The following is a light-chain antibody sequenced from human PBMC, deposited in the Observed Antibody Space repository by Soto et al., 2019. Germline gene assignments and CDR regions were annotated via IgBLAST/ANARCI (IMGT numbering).Light chain of an antibody. CDR1: QSVSSY. V-gene: IGKV3-11*01. J-gene: IGKJ3*01. Sequence: EIVLTQSPATLSLSPGERATLSCRASQSVSSYLAWYQQKPDQAPRLLIYDASNRATGIPARFSGSGSATDFTLTSSSLEPEDFAVYYCQQRSNWLFTFGPGTKVDIK. CDR3: QQRSNWLFT. CDR2: DAS.